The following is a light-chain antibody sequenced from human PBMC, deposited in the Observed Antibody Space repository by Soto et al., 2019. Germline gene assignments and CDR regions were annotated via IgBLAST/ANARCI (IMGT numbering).Light chain of an antibody. V-gene: IGKV1-9*01. CDR3: QHFSA. J-gene: IGKJ3*01. Sequence: DIQLTQSPSFLSASVGDRVTITCRASQGISSYLAWYQQKAGKAPKLLIYAVSTLQSGVPSRFSGSGSGTEFTLTISSLQPEDFATYYCQHFSAFGPGTKVDIK. CDR2: AVS. CDR1: QGISSY.